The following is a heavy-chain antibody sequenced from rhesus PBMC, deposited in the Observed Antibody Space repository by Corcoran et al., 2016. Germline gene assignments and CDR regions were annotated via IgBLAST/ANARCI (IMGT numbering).Heavy chain of an antibody. J-gene: IGHJ1*01. CDR2: IGGSSGST. D-gene: IGHD3-3*01. Sequence: QVQLQESGPGLVKPSETLSLTCAVSGYSISSGYGWSWIRQPPGKGLVWIGYIGGSSGSTNYNPSLKRRVTISKDTSKNQFSLTLSSVTAADTAVYYCARVRYNIWTGITGYFEFWGQGALVTVSS. CDR3: ARVRYNIWTGITGYFEF. V-gene: IGHV4-127*01. CDR1: GYSISSGYG.